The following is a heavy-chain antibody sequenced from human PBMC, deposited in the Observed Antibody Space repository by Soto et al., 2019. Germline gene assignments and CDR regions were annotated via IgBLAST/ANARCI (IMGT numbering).Heavy chain of an antibody. CDR3: AKGRYCSGGSCYAYDY. CDR1: GFTFDDYA. V-gene: IGHV3-9*01. D-gene: IGHD2-15*01. Sequence: EVQLVESGGGLVQPGRSLRLSCAASGFTFDDYAMHWVRQAPGKGLEWVSGISWNSGSIGYADSVKGRFTISRDNAKNSLYLQMNSLRAEDTALYYCAKGRYCSGGSCYAYDYWGQGTLVTVSS. CDR2: ISWNSGSI. J-gene: IGHJ4*02.